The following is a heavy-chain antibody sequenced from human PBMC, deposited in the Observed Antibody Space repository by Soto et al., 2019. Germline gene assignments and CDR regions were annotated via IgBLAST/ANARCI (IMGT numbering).Heavy chain of an antibody. CDR3: AKDRSPMIRGVTNNFDY. V-gene: IGHV3-30*18. Sequence: SLRLSCTASGFTFSNSAMSWVRQAPGKGLEWVAVISFDGNTIYYADSVKGRFTISRDNSKNTLYLQMNSLRAEDTTVYYCAKDRSPMIRGVTNNFDYWGQGTLVTVSS. CDR2: ISFDGNTI. D-gene: IGHD3-10*01. J-gene: IGHJ4*02. CDR1: GFTFSNSA.